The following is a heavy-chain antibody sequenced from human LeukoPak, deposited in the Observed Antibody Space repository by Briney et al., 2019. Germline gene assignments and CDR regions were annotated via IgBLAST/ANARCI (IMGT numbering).Heavy chain of an antibody. CDR3: ARGSTNYYGSGSYYPPSNWFDP. CDR2: MNPNSGET. Sequence: ASVKASCMASGYTFTSYDINWVRQATGHGLEWMGWMNPNSGETGYAQKFQGRVTMNRNTSISTAYMELSSLRSEDTAVYYCARGSTNYYGSGSYYPPSNWFDPWGQGTLVTVSS. J-gene: IGHJ5*02. V-gene: IGHV1-8*01. D-gene: IGHD3-10*01. CDR1: GYTFTSYD.